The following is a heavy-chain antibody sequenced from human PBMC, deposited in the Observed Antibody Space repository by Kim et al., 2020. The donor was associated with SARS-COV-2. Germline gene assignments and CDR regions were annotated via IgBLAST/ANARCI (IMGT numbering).Heavy chain of an antibody. V-gene: IGHV3-23*01. J-gene: IGHJ4*02. CDR3: AKPRTAMVDPFDY. Sequence: YADSVKGRFTISRDNSKNTLYLQMNSLRAEDTAVYYCAKPRTAMVDPFDYWGQGTLVTVSS. D-gene: IGHD5-18*01.